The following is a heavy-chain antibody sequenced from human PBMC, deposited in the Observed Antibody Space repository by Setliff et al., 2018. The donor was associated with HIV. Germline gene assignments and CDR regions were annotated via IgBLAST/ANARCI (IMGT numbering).Heavy chain of an antibody. D-gene: IGHD1-20*01. CDR3: ARRGIIGTSHYHGMDV. Sequence: QPGGSLRLSCAASGFTFSSYDMQWVRQAPGKGLEWVSAIGIAGDAHYAGSVKGRFTISRENAKNSLYLHMNSLTAGDTAVYYCARRGIIGTSHYHGMDVWGQGTTVTVSS. J-gene: IGHJ6*02. CDR1: GFTFSSYD. CDR2: IGIAGDA. V-gene: IGHV3-13*01.